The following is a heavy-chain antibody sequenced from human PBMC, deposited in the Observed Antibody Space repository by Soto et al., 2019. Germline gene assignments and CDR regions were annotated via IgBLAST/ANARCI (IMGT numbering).Heavy chain of an antibody. J-gene: IGHJ4*02. V-gene: IGHV1-46*01. Sequence: ASVKVSCTASGYTFTSYYMHWVRQAPGQGLEWMGIIKPIFGTTNYAQKFQGRVTMTTDESTSTAYMELSGLRSDDTAVYFDFWGQGTLVTVSS. CDR2: IKPIFGTT. CDR3: F. CDR1: GYTFTSYY.